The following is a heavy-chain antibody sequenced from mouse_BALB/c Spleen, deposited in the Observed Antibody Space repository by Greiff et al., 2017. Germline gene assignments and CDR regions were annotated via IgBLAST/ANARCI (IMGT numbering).Heavy chain of an antibody. Sequence: VQLQQSGPELVKPGASVKISCKASGYTFTDYNMHWVKQSHGKSLEWIGYIYPYNGGTGYNQKFKSKATLTVDNSSSTAYMELRSLTSEDSAVYYCARWGASSGHGYAMDYWGQGTSVTVSS. CDR3: ARWGASSGHGYAMDY. J-gene: IGHJ4*01. V-gene: IGHV1S29*02. D-gene: IGHD3-1*01. CDR1: GYTFTDYN. CDR2: IYPYNGGT.